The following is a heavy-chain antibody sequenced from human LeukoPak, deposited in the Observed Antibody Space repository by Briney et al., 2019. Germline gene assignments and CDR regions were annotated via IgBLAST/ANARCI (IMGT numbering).Heavy chain of an antibody. V-gene: IGHV3-23*01. J-gene: IGHJ4*02. D-gene: IGHD5-18*01. CDR2: ISGSGGST. Sequence: GGSLRLSCAASGFTFSSYAMSWVRQAPGQGLEWVSAISGSGGSTYYADSVKGRFTISRDNSKNTLYLQMNSLRAEDTAVYYCAKDPIGYSYGYYFDYWGQGTLVTVSS. CDR1: GFTFSSYA. CDR3: AKDPIGYSYGYYFDY.